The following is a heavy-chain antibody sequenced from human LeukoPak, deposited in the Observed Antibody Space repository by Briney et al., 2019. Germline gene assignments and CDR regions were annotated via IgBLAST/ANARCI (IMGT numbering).Heavy chain of an antibody. J-gene: IGHJ4*02. V-gene: IGHV3-21*01. CDR1: GFTFSNSG. D-gene: IGHD2-15*01. CDR2: ISSSSSYI. CDR3: APVCSGGSCSALDY. Sequence: GGSLRLSCAASGFTFSNSGMSWVRQAPGKGLEWVSSISSSSSYIYYADSVKGRFTISRDNAKNSLYLQMNSLRAEDTAVYYCAPVCSGGSCSALDYWGQGTLVTVSS.